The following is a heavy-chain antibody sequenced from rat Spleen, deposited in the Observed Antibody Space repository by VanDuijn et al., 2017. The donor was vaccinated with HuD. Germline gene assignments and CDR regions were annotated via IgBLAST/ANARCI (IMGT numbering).Heavy chain of an antibody. V-gene: IGHV2-72*01. D-gene: IGHD1-11*01. Sequence: QVQLKESGPGLVQPSQTLSLTCTVSGFSLTSYHVSWVRQPPGKSLVWMGTIWAGGGTNYNSAVQSRLSISRDTYKSQVFLKMNSLQPEDTGTYCCARHLRVASVVMDVWGQGASVTVSS. CDR3: ARHLRVASVVMDV. J-gene: IGHJ4*01. CDR1: GFSLTSYH. CDR2: IWAGGGT.